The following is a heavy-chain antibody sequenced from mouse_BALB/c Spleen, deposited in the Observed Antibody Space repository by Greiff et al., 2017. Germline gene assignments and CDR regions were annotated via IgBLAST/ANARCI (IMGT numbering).Heavy chain of an antibody. V-gene: IGHV5-6-4*01. Sequence: EVMLVESGGGLVKPGGSLKLSCAASGFTFSSYTMSWVRQTPEKRLEWVATISSGGSYTYYPDSVKGRFTISRDNAKNTLYLQMSSLKSEDTAMYYCTRLLRYSYWYFDVWGAGTTVTVSS. J-gene: IGHJ1*01. CDR1: GFTFSSYT. D-gene: IGHD1-1*01. CDR2: ISSGGSYT. CDR3: TRLLRYSYWYFDV.